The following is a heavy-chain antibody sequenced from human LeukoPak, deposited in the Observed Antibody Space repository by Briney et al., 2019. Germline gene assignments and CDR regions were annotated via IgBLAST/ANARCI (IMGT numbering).Heavy chain of an antibody. CDR3: AREGEFCFGELSP. V-gene: IGHV3-33*01. Sequence: PGRSLRLSCAASGFTFSTYAIHWVRQAPGKGLEWVAVIWYDGSDKYYADSVKGRFTISRDNSKSNLYLQMNSLSAEDTGVYFCAREGEFCFGELSPWGQGTLVTVSS. J-gene: IGHJ4*02. CDR2: IWYDGSDK. CDR1: GFTFSTYA. D-gene: IGHD3-16*02.